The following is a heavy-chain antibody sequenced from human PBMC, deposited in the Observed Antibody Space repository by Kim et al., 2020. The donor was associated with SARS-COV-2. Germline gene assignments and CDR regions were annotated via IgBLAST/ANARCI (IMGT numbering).Heavy chain of an antibody. Sequence: SETLSLTCAVYGGSFSGYYWSWIRQPPGNGLEWIGEINHSGSTNYNPSLKSRVTISVDTSKNQFSLKLGSVTAADRAVYYCARIIPAAAGPGLRNWFDPWGQGTLVTVSS. CDR3: ARIIPAAAGPGLRNWFDP. J-gene: IGHJ5*02. CDR2: INHSGST. V-gene: IGHV4-34*01. D-gene: IGHD6-13*01. CDR1: GGSFSGYY.